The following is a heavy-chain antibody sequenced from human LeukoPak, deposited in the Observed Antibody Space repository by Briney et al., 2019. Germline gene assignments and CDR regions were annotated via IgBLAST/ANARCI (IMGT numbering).Heavy chain of an antibody. V-gene: IGHV4-34*01. CDR2: INHSGST. Sequence: SSETLSLTCAVYGGSFSGYYWSWIRQPPGKGLEWIGEINHSGSTNYNPSLKSRVTISVDTSKNQFSLKLSSVTAADTAVYYCATSAQTYYYGSSAYYYNWFDPWGQGTLVTVSS. J-gene: IGHJ5*02. CDR1: GGSFSGYY. CDR3: ATSAQTYYYGSSAYYYNWFDP. D-gene: IGHD3-22*01.